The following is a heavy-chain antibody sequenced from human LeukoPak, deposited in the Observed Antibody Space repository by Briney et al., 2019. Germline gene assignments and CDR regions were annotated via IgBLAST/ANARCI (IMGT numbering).Heavy chain of an antibody. CDR3: ARGRGYNGYGFSYYYGMDV. Sequence: PSETLSLTCAVYGGSFSGYYWSWIRQPPGKGLEWIGEINHSGSTNYNPSLKSRVTISVDTSKNQFSLKLSSVTAADTAVYYCARGRGYNGYGFSYYYGMDVWGQGTTVTVSS. J-gene: IGHJ6*02. CDR1: GGSFSGYY. D-gene: IGHD5-12*01. CDR2: INHSGST. V-gene: IGHV4-34*01.